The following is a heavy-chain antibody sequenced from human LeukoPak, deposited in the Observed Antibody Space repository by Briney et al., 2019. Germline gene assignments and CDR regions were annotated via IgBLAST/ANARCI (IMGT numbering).Heavy chain of an antibody. Sequence: GGSLRLSCAPSGFTFSRHGMHWVRQAPGKGLEWVAIISNDGSRKYYAHSVEGRFTISRDNSKNTLYLQMNSLRDEDTAVYHCARDHYGDYSFDYWGQGTLVTVSS. CDR2: ISNDGSRK. CDR1: GFTFSRHG. CDR3: ARDHYGDYSFDY. D-gene: IGHD4-17*01. J-gene: IGHJ4*02. V-gene: IGHV3-30*03.